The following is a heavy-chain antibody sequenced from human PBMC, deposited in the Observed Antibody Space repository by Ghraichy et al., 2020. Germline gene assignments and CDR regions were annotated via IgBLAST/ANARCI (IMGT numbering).Heavy chain of an antibody. D-gene: IGHD2-15*01. V-gene: IGHV3-30-3*01. Sequence: GESLNISCAASGFTFSSYAMHWVRQAPGKGLEWVAVISYDGSNKYYADSVKGRFTISRDNSKNTLYLQMNSLRAEDTAVYYCARDMAAQYYFDYWGQGTLVTVSS. CDR2: ISYDGSNK. CDR1: GFTFSSYA. CDR3: ARDMAAQYYFDY. J-gene: IGHJ4*02.